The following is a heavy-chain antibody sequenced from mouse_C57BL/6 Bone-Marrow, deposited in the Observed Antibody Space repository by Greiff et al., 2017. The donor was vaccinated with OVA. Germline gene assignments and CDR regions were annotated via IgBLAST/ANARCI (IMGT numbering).Heavy chain of an antibody. CDR2: ISYDGSN. CDR3: ARERFLWYFDV. CDR1: GYSITSGYY. J-gene: IGHJ1*03. Sequence: ESGPGLVKPSQSLSLTCSVTGYSITSGYYWNWIRQFPGNKLEWMGYISYDGSNNYNPSLKNRISITRDTSKNQFFLKLNSVTTEDTATYYCARERFLWYFDVWGTGTTVTVSS. V-gene: IGHV3-6*01.